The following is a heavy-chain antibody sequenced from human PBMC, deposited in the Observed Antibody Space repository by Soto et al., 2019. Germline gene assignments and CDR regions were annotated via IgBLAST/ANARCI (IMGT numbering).Heavy chain of an antibody. CDR3: ARLDSSWRGGFDY. Sequence: SETLSLTCTVSGASISSSYWSWIRQTPEKTLEWIGYIYYNRQTDYNPSLKSRLTISVDTSKSQVSLKLTSVAAADTAVYYCARLDSSWRGGFDYWGQGTLVTVSS. CDR1: GASISSSY. CDR2: IYYNRQT. D-gene: IGHD6-13*01. V-gene: IGHV4-59*12. J-gene: IGHJ4*02.